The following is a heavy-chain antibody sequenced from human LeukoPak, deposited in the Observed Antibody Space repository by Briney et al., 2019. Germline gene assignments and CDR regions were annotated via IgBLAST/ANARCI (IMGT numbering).Heavy chain of an antibody. V-gene: IGHV3-30*02. CDR3: AKGPHYYGSGNYRRGHYFDY. CDR1: GFTFITYG. CDR2: IRSDGSNK. J-gene: IGHJ4*02. D-gene: IGHD3-10*01. Sequence: GGSLRLSCAASGFTFITYGMHWVRQAPGKGLEWVAFIRSDGSNKNYADSVKGRFTISRDNSKNTLYLQMNSLRAEDTAVYYCAKGPHYYGSGNYRRGHYFDYWGQGTLATVSS.